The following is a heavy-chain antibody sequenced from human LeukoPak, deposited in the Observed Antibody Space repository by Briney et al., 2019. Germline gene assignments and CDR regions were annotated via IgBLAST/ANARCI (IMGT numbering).Heavy chain of an antibody. D-gene: IGHD2-15*01. CDR1: GFTFSSYS. Sequence: GGSLRLSCTGSGFTFSSYSMNWVRQAPGKGLEWVSSISSSSSYRYYEESVKGRFSISRDNARNSLYLQMNSLRAEDAAVYYCAKAPVTSCRGAFCYPFDYWGQGTLVTVSS. CDR2: ISSSSSYR. J-gene: IGHJ4*02. V-gene: IGHV3-21*04. CDR3: AKAPVTSCRGAFCYPFDY.